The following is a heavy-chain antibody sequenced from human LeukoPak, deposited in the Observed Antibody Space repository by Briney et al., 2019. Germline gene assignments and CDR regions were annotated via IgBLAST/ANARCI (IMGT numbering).Heavy chain of an antibody. CDR3: ARDRGLRFLEWLPRGYYYYGMDV. CDR2: ISAYNGNT. J-gene: IGHJ6*02. CDR1: GYTFTGYY. V-gene: IGHV1-18*04. D-gene: IGHD3-3*01. Sequence: ASVKVSCKASGYTFTGYYMHWVRQAPGQGLEWMGWISAYNGNTNYAQKLQGRVTMTTDTSTSTAYMELRSLRSDDTAVYYCARDRGLRFLEWLPRGYYYYGMDVWGQGTTVTVSS.